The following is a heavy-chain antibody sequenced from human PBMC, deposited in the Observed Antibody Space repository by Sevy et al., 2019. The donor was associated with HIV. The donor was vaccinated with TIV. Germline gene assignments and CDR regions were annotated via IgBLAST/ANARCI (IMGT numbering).Heavy chain of an antibody. CDR3: ARDCSSTTCRWGLDF. CDR2: IKVDGSEK. D-gene: IGHD2-2*01. J-gene: IGHJ6*02. V-gene: IGHV3-7*03. Sequence: GGSLRLSCAASGFTFSNYWMTWVRQAPGKGLEWVANIKVDGSEKYYVDSVKGRFTISRDNAKNSLYLQMNSLRAEDTAVYHCARDCSSTTCRWGLDFWGQGTTVTVSS. CDR1: GFTFSNYW.